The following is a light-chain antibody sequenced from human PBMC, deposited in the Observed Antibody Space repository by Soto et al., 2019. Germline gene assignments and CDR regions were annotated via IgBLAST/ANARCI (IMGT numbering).Light chain of an antibody. Sequence: EIVMTQSPATLSVSPGERATLSCRASQSVSSNLAWYQQKPGQAPRLLIYGASTRATGIPARFSGSRSGTEFTLTISRLQSEDFAVYYCQQYNNWPPYTFGQGTKVEIK. J-gene: IGKJ2*01. CDR2: GAS. V-gene: IGKV3-15*01. CDR3: QQYNNWPPYT. CDR1: QSVSSN.